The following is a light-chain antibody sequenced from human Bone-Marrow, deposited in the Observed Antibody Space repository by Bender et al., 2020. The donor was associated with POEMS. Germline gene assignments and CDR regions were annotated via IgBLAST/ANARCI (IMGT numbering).Light chain of an antibody. CDR1: SSDVGGYNS. V-gene: IGLV2-8*01. CDR2: EVT. CDR3: CSYAGSDTFYV. Sequence: QSALTQPPSASGSPGQPVTISCSGTSSDVGGYNSVSWYQHHPGKAPKLIIYEVTRRPSGVPDRFSGSKSGNTASLTISGLQADDEADYYCCSYAGSDTFYVFGTGTKVTV. J-gene: IGLJ1*01.